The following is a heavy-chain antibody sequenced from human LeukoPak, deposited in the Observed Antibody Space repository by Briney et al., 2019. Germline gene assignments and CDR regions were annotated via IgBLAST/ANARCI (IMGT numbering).Heavy chain of an antibody. CDR3: ARREA. Sequence: PGGSLRLSCAASGFTFSSYSMNWVRQAPGKGLEWISYISTSSSGIYYADSVKGRFTISRDNAKNSLYLQMNSLRAEDTAVYFCARREAWGQGTLVTVSS. V-gene: IGHV3-48*01. J-gene: IGHJ5*02. CDR2: ISTSSSGI. CDR1: GFTFSSYS.